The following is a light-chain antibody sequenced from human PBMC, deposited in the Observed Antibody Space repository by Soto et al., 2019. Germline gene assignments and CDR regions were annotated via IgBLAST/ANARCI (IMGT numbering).Light chain of an antibody. CDR2: AAS. CDR1: QRISSW. Sequence: QSTQSTSILPAPVGYRVTITCRASQRISSWLAWYQQKPGKAPKLLIYAASTLESGIPPQFSGSGSGTDFTLTINNLQPEDVATYYCQRYYNSPFTFGGGTKVDIK. CDR3: QRYYNSPFT. V-gene: IGKV1-27*01. J-gene: IGKJ4*01.